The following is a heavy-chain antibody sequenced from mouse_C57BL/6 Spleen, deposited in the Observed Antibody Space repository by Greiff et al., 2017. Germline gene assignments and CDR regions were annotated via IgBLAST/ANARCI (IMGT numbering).Heavy chain of an antibody. J-gene: IGHJ2*01. CDR3: ARRVDGYLYYFDY. Sequence: EVMLVESGGDLVKPGGSLKLSCAASGFTFSSYGMSWVRQTPDKRLEWVATISSGGSYTYYPDSVKGRFTISRDNAKNTLYLQMSSLKSEDTAMYYCARRVDGYLYYFDYWGQGTTLTVSS. CDR1: GFTFSSYG. D-gene: IGHD2-3*01. V-gene: IGHV5-6*02. CDR2: ISSGGSYT.